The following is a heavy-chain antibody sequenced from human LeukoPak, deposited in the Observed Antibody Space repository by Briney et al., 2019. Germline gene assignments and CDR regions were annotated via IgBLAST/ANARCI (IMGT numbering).Heavy chain of an antibody. V-gene: IGHV4-30-4*01. J-gene: IGHJ5*02. Sequence: SETLSLTCTVSTVSISSGDYFWSWLRQPPGRGLEWIGYIYYSGSTYYNPSLKSRVTISVDTSKNQFSLKLSSVTAADTAMYYCARSGYSSSWYWFDPWGQGTLVTVSS. CDR1: TVSISSGDYF. D-gene: IGHD6-13*01. CDR3: ARSGYSSSWYWFDP. CDR2: IYYSGST.